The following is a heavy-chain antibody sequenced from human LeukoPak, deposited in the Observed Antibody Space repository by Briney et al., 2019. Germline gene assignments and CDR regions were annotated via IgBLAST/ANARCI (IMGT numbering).Heavy chain of an antibody. CDR3: AKDLLYYYDSSGYYYWPDY. V-gene: IGHV3-23*01. CDR2: ISGSGGST. J-gene: IGHJ4*02. CDR1: GFTFSSYA. D-gene: IGHD3-22*01. Sequence: PGGSLRLSCAASGFTFSSYAMSWVRQAPGKGLEWVSAISGSGGSTYYADSVKGRFTISRDNSKNTLYLQMNSLRAEDTAVYYCAKDLLYYYDSSGYYYWPDYWGQGTLVTVSS.